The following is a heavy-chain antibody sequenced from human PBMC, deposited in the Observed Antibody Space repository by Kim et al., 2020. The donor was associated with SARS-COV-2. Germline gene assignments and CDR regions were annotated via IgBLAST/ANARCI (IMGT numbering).Heavy chain of an antibody. V-gene: IGHV3-7*03. CDR2: IKQDGSEK. Sequence: GGSLRLSCAASGFTFSSYWMSWVRQAPGKGLEWVANIKQDGSEKYYVDSVKGRFTISRDNAKNSLYLQMNSLRAEDTAVYYCARESIVATIEGYYYYYGMDVWGQGTTVTVSS. J-gene: IGHJ6*02. D-gene: IGHD5-12*01. CDR1: GFTFSSYW. CDR3: ARESIVATIEGYYYYYGMDV.